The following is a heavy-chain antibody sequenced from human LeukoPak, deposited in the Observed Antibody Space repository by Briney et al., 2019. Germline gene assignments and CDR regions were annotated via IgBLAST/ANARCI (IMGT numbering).Heavy chain of an antibody. CDR1: GFAFSNYA. V-gene: IGHV3-64*04. CDR2: INSNGGST. D-gene: IGHD1-1*01. CDR3: ARKERGNRFDP. Sequence: PGGALRVSCSASGFAFSNYATHWVRQAPGKGLEYVAGINSNGGSTFYADSVKGRFTMSGDNSKNTLYLQMNSLRAEDTAVYYCARKERGNRFDPWGQGTLVTVSS. J-gene: IGHJ5*02.